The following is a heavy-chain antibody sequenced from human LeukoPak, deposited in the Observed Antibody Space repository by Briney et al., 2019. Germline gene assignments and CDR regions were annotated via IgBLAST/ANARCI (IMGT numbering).Heavy chain of an antibody. Sequence: GGSLRLSCAASGFTFSSYSMNWVRQAPGKGLEWVSSISSSSSYIYYADSVKGRFTISRDNAKNSLYLQMNSLRAEDTAVYYCARDVSVVPAATLFDPWGQGTLVTVSS. J-gene: IGHJ5*02. CDR1: GFTFSSYS. CDR2: ISSSSSYI. D-gene: IGHD2-2*01. V-gene: IGHV3-21*04. CDR3: ARDVSVVPAATLFDP.